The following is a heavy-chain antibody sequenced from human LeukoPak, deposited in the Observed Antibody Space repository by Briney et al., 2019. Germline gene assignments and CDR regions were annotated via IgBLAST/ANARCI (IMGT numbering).Heavy chain of an antibody. CDR2: ISYSGST. CDR1: GGSISTSNYY. D-gene: IGHD2-15*01. J-gene: IGHJ4*02. CDR3: ESVYCSGGTCYGDY. V-gene: IGHV4-39*01. Sequence: SETLSLTCTVSGGSISTSNYYWGWIRQPPGKVLEYIGSISYSGSTSYNPSLKSRVTISVDTSKNQFSLRLSSVTAADTAMYYCESVYCSGGTCYGDYWGQGTLVTVSS.